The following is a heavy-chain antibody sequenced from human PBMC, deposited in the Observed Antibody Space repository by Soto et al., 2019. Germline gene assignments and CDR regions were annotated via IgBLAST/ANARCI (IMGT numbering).Heavy chain of an antibody. D-gene: IGHD5-12*01. V-gene: IGHV4-31*03. J-gene: IGHJ4*02. Sequence: QVQLQESGPGLVKPSQTLSLTCTVSGGSIRSDGYYWSWIRQHPGKGLEWIGYIYHSGSTYYNPSLQGRVTISVDTSKNQFSLKLSSVTAVDTAVYYCQAIQGDGYNRRAYYFDYWGQGTLVTVSS. CDR1: GGSIRSDGYY. CDR2: IYHSGST. CDR3: QAIQGDGYNRRAYYFDY.